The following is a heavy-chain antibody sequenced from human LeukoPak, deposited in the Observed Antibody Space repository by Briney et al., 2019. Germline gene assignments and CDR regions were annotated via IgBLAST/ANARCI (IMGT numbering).Heavy chain of an antibody. CDR2: IYYSGST. V-gene: IGHV4-61*05. CDR3: ARGAHIWEAFDI. Sequence: SETLSLTCAVSGGSISTTRHYWGWLRQPPGKGLEWIGYIYYSGSTNYNPSLKSRVTISVDTSKNQFSLKLSSVTAADTAVYYCARGAHIWEAFDIWGQRTMVTVSS. D-gene: IGHD1-26*01. J-gene: IGHJ3*02. CDR1: GGSISTTRHY.